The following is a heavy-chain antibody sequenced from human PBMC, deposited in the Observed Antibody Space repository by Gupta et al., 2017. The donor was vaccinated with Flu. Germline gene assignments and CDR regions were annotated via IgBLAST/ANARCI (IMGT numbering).Heavy chain of an antibody. CDR1: GRSFSGYY. V-gene: IGHV4-34*01. CDR2: INHSRIT. Sequence: VQLQPWGAGLLQPSDPLSLSCAVSGRSFSGYYWNWIRQSPGKGLEWIGEINHSRITNHNPAIKRRVTISGDTKKRQFSLKLRSVTDANTAVYYGERGGRYDWKYQVDDWGQGTLVTVSS. J-gene: IGHJ4*02. CDR3: ERGGRYDWKYQVDD. D-gene: IGHD1-7*01.